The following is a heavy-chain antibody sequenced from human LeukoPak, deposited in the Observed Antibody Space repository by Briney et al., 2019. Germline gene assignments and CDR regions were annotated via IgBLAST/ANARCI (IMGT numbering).Heavy chain of an antibody. CDR1: GGTFSSYA. J-gene: IGHJ4*02. CDR2: IIPIFGTA. D-gene: IGHD4-23*01. CDR3: ARGWLAETTVVTPYNY. V-gene: IGHV1-69*13. Sequence: GASVTVSFKASGGTFSSYAISWVRQAPGQGLEWMGGIIPIFGTANYAQKFQGRVTITAVESMSTAYMELSSLRSEDTAVYYCARGWLAETTVVTPYNYWGQGTLVTVSS.